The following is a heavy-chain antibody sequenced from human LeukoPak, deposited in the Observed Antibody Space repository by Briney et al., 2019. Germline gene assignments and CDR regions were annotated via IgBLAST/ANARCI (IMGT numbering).Heavy chain of an antibody. CDR2: ISGSGGST. CDR3: ARETGRWGHFDY. D-gene: IGHD3-16*01. J-gene: IGHJ4*02. CDR1: GFTFSSYA. Sequence: TGGSLRLSCAASGFTFSSYAMSWVRQAPGKGLEWVSAISGSGGSTYYADSVKGRFTISRDNSKNTLYLQMNSLRAEDTAVYYCARETGRWGHFDYWGQGTLVTVSS. V-gene: IGHV3-23*01.